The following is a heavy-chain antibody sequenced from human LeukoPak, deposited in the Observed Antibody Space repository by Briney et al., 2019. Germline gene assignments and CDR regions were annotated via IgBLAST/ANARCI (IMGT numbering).Heavy chain of an antibody. D-gene: IGHD2-21*01. CDR1: GFTFSSYG. V-gene: IGHV3-30*18. J-gene: IGHJ4*02. CDR3: AKTVVVITFRLDS. CDR2: ISYDGSNK. Sequence: PGGSLRLSCAASGFTFSSYGMHWVRQAPGKGLEWVAVISYDGSNKYYADSVKGRFTISRDNSKNTLDLQMNSLRAEDTAIYYCAKTVVVITFRLDSWGQGSLVTVSS.